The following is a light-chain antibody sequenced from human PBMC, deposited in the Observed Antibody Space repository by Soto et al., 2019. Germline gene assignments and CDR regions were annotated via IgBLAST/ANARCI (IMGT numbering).Light chain of an antibody. Sequence: AIQLTQSPSFLSASVGDRVTIACRASQDIGTALAWYHQKPGRAPELLIYSASTLHSGVPSRFAGGGSGTDFTLTISSLQPEDFADYFWQQYKDSPLTFGGGTKVQF. V-gene: IGKV1D-13*01. J-gene: IGKJ4*01. CDR1: QDIGTA. CDR2: SAS. CDR3: QQYKDSPLT.